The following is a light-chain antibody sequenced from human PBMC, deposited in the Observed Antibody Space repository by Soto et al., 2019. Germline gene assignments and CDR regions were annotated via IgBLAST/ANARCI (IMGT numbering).Light chain of an antibody. CDR2: DAS. CDR1: QTVRNNY. J-gene: IGKJ1*01. V-gene: IGKV3-20*01. Sequence: EIVLTQSPGTLSLSPGERATLSCRASQTVRNNYLAWYQQKPGQAPRLLIYDASSRATGIPARFSGSGSGTEFTLTISSLQPDDFATYYCQHYNSYSEAFGQGTKVDIK. CDR3: QHYNSYSEA.